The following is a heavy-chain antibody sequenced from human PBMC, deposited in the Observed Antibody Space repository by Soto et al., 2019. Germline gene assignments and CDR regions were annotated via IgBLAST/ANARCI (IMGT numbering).Heavy chain of an antibody. CDR1: RGSISSDDYY. CDR3: VRELRGYVDS. CDR2: IYHSGST. J-gene: IGHJ4*02. D-gene: IGHD3-10*01. V-gene: IGHV4-30-4*01. Sequence: QVQLQESGPGLVKPSQTLSLTCTVSRGSISSDDYYWSWVRQPPGRGLEWIGYIYHSGSTYYNPSLRSRHTISLDTSKNQFSLKLRSVTAADTAVYYCVRELRGYVDSWGQGTLVTVSS.